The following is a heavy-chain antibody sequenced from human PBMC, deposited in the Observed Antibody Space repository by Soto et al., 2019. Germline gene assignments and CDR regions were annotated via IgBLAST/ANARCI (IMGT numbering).Heavy chain of an antibody. CDR3: ARDRDYYMDV. CDR1: EFSFSSHW. V-gene: IGHV3-74*01. D-gene: IGHD3-10*01. CDR2: INSDGSST. Sequence: GGSLRLSCAASEFSFSSHWMHWVRQAPGKGLVWVSRINSDGSSTNYADSVKGRFTIYRDNSKNTLYLQMNSLRAEDTAVYYCARDRDYYMDVWGKGTTVTVSS. J-gene: IGHJ6*03.